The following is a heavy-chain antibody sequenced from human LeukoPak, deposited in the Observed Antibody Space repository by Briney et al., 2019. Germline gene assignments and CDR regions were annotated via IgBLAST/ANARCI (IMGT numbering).Heavy chain of an antibody. J-gene: IGHJ4*02. V-gene: IGHV3-30-3*01. Sequence: GGSLRLSCAASGFTFSSYAMHWVRQAPGKGLEWVAVISYDGSNKYYADSVKGRFTISRDNSKNTLYLQMNSLRAEDTAVYYCARGSGGYSSGWSPSRDWGQGTLVTVS. D-gene: IGHD6-19*01. CDR1: GFTFSSYA. CDR2: ISYDGSNK. CDR3: ARGSGGYSSGWSPSRD.